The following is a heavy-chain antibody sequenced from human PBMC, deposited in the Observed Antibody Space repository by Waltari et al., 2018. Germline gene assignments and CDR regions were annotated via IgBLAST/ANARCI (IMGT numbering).Heavy chain of an antibody. CDR2: IYSGGST. V-gene: IGHV3-53*01. D-gene: IGHD6-13*01. CDR1: GFTVSSNY. J-gene: IGHJ5*02. Sequence: EVQLVESGGGLIQPGGSLRLSCAASGFTVSSNYMTWVRQAPGKGLEWVSVIYSGGSTYYADSVKGRFTISRDNSKNTLYLQMNSLRAEDTAVYYCARVEGIAAGDWFDPWGQGTLVTVSS. CDR3: ARVEGIAAGDWFDP.